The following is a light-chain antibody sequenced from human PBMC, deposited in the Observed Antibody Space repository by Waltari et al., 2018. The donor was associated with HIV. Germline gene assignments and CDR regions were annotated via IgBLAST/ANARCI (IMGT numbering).Light chain of an antibody. Sequence: SYVVSQPPSVSVAPGQTARMTCEGNNVGSKGVHWYQKKPDQAPILVIYYDRDRPSGIPERCSGANFGNTATLTITSVEAGDEADYYCQVWDSSSDHRGVFGGGTKLTVL. V-gene: IGLV3-21*04. CDR2: YDR. CDR3: QVWDSSSDHRGV. J-gene: IGLJ3*02. CDR1: NVGSKG.